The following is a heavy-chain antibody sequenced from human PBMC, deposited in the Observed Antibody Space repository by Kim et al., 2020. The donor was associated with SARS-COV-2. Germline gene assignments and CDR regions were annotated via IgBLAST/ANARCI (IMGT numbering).Heavy chain of an antibody. Sequence: GGSLRLSCAASGFTFSSYWMSWVRQAPGKGLEWVANIKQDGSEKYYVDSVKGRFTISRDNAKNSLYLQMNSLRAEDTAVYYCARGPRGSGSYYPPYLWGQGTLVTVSS. V-gene: IGHV3-7*03. CDR1: GFTFSSYW. D-gene: IGHD3-10*01. J-gene: IGHJ5*02. CDR3: ARGPRGSGSYYPPYL. CDR2: IKQDGSEK.